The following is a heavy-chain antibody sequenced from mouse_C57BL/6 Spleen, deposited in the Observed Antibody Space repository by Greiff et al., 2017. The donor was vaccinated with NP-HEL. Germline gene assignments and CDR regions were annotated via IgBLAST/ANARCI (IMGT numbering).Heavy chain of an antibody. D-gene: IGHD3-2*02. CDR1: GYTFTSYW. J-gene: IGHJ3*01. V-gene: IGHV1-53*01. CDR2: INPSNGGT. Sequence: QVQLQQPGTELVKPGASVKLSCKASGYTFTSYWMHWVKQRPGQGLEWIGNINPSNGGTNYHEKFKSKATLTVDKSSSTAYMQLSILPSEDSAFYYCARSQYSSGYAWFAYWGQGTLVTVSA. CDR3: ARSQYSSGYAWFAY.